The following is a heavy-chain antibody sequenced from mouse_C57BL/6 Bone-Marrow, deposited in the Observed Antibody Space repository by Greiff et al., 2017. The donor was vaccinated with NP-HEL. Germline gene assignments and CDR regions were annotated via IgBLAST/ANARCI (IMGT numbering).Heavy chain of an antibody. Sequence: EVQVVESGGDLVKPGGSLKLSCAASGFTFSSYGMSWVRQTPDKRLEWVATISSGGSYTYYPDSVKGRFTISRDNAKNTLYLQMSSLKSEYTAMYYCARQYYGISWFAYWGQGTLVTVSA. CDR3: ARQYYGISWFAY. D-gene: IGHD2-1*01. CDR2: ISSGGSYT. CDR1: GFTFSSYG. J-gene: IGHJ3*01. V-gene: IGHV5-6*01.